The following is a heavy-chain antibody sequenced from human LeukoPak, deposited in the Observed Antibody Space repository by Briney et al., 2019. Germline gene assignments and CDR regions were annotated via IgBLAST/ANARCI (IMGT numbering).Heavy chain of an antibody. CDR2: IYYSGST. Sequence: SETLSLTCTVSGGSISSSSYYWGWIRQPPGKGLEWIGSIYYSGSTYYNPSLKSRVTISVDTSKNQFSLKLSSVTAADTAVYYCARESAAAGSADYWGQGTLVTVSS. CDR3: ARESAAAGSADY. D-gene: IGHD6-13*01. CDR1: GGSISSSSYY. V-gene: IGHV4-39*07. J-gene: IGHJ4*02.